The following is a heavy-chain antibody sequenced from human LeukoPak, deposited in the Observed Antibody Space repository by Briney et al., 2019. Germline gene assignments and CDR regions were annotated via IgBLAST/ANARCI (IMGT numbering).Heavy chain of an antibody. D-gene: IGHD2-15*01. CDR3: ATATPNGYSATSAYVDS. CDR1: GFTFANYA. V-gene: IGHV3-23*01. CDR2: ISGSGGST. J-gene: IGHJ4*02. Sequence: PGGSLRLSCTASGFTFANYAMSWVRQAPGKGLEWVSTISGSGGSTYYADSVKGRFTTSRDNSKNALYLQMNSLRAEDTPVYYCATATPNGYSATSAYVDSWGQGTLVTASS.